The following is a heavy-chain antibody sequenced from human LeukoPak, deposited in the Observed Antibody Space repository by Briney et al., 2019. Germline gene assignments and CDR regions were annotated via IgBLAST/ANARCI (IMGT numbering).Heavy chain of an antibody. D-gene: IGHD2-15*01. CDR2: INAGNGNT. CDR1: GYTFTSYA. Sequence: ASVKVSCKASGYTFTSYAMHWVRQAPGQRLEWMGWINAGNGNTKYSQKFQGRVTITRDTSASTAYMELSSLRSEDAAVYYCARGYCSGGSCYSSDYWGQGTLVAVSS. V-gene: IGHV1-3*01. CDR3: ARGYCSGGSCYSSDY. J-gene: IGHJ4*02.